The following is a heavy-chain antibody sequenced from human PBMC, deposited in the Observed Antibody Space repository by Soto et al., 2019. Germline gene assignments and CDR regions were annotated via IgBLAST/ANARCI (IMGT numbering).Heavy chain of an antibody. CDR3: ATPVTTGSLDY. CDR2: INAGNGNT. D-gene: IGHD1-1*01. CDR1: GYTFTSYA. Sequence: ASVKVSCKASGYTFTSYAMHWVRQAPGQRLEWMGWINAGNGNTKYSQKFQGRVIITRDTSASTAYMELSSLRSEDTAVYYCATPVTTGSLDYWGQGTLVTVSS. J-gene: IGHJ4*02. V-gene: IGHV1-3*01.